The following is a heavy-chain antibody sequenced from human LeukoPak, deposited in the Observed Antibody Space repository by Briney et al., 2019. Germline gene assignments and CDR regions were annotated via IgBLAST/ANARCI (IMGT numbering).Heavy chain of an antibody. V-gene: IGHV3-49*04. CDR1: GFTFGDYA. Sequence: GGSLRLSCTASGFTFGDYAMSWVRQAPGKGLEWVGFIRSKAYGGTTEYAASVKGRFTISRDDSKSIAYLQMNSLKTEDTAVYYCEGYYDSSGYLYYFDYWGQGTLVTVSS. CDR2: IRSKAYGGTT. D-gene: IGHD3-22*01. CDR3: EGYYDSSGYLYYFDY. J-gene: IGHJ4*02.